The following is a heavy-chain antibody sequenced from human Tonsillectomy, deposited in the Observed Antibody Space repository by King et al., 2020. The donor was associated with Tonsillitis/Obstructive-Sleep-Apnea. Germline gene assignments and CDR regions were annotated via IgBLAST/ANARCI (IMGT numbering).Heavy chain of an antibody. Sequence: VQLVESGGGLVTPGGSLRLSSAASGFTFSDYYMNWIRQAPGKGLEWVSDISSSSTYTHYADSVKGRFTISSDNAKNSLYLQMNSLRAEDPAVYYCARGWWDYYYYGMDVWGQGTTVTVSS. D-gene: IGHD2-15*01. CDR1: GFTFSDYY. V-gene: IGHV3-11*06. CDR3: ARGWWDYYYYGMDV. CDR2: ISSSSTYT. J-gene: IGHJ6*02.